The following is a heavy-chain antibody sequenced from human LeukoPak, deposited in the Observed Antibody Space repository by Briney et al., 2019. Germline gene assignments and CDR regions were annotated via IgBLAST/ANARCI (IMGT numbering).Heavy chain of an antibody. CDR2: MRGSGCST. CDR1: GFTFNSYS. CDR3: ARRAGAYSPPYDY. V-gene: IGHV3-23*01. J-gene: IGHJ4*02. D-gene: IGHD4/OR15-4a*01. Sequence: GGSLRLSCAASGFTFNSYSMHWVRQAPGRGLEWVSGMRGSGCSTYYADSVKGRFTISRDNSKNTLYLQMNSLRAEDTAVYYCARRAGAYSPPYDYWGQGTLVTVSS.